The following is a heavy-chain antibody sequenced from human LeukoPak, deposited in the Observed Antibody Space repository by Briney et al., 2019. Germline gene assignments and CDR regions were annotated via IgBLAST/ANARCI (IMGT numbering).Heavy chain of an antibody. CDR3: AREFSEPGIAAASAFDI. J-gene: IGHJ3*02. Sequence: SETLSLTCTVSGGSISSYYWSWIRQPPGKGLEWIGYIYYSGGTNYNPSLKSRVTISVDTSKNQFSLKLSSVTAADTAVYYCAREFSEPGIAAASAFDIWGQGTMVTVSS. V-gene: IGHV4-59*01. D-gene: IGHD6-13*01. CDR2: IYYSGGT. CDR1: GGSISSYY.